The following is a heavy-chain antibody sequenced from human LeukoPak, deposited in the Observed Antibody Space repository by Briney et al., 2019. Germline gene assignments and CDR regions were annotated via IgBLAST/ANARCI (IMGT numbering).Heavy chain of an antibody. CDR2: MNSNSGNT. CDR3: ARGRGGTVVRGYLDY. CDR1: GYTFTNYD. Sequence: ASVKVSCKASGYTFTNYDIMWVRQTTGQGPEWMGWMNSNSGNTGYAQKFQGRVTMTRDTSINTAYMELHSLTSEDTAVYYCARGRGGTVVRGYLDYWGQGTLVTVSS. D-gene: IGHD3-10*01. V-gene: IGHV1-8*01. J-gene: IGHJ4*02.